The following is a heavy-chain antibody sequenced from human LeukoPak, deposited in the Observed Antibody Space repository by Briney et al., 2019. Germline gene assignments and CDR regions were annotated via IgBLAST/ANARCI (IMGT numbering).Heavy chain of an antibody. CDR1: GFTFSDYY. CDR2: ISSSGSTK. CDR3: ARERYGGNGDLDY. Sequence: PGGPLRLSCAASGFTFSDYYMSWIRQAPGKGLEWVSYISSSGSTKYYADSVKGRFTISRDNTKNSLYLQMNSLRAEDTAVYYCARERYGGNGDLDYWGQGTLVTVSS. D-gene: IGHD4-23*01. V-gene: IGHV3-11*01. J-gene: IGHJ4*02.